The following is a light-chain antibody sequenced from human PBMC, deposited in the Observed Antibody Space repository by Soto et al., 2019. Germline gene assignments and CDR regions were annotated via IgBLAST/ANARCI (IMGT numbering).Light chain of an antibody. CDR2: GAS. Sequence: EIVMTQSPATLSVSPGAGATLSCRASQSVSSRLAWYQQKPGQAPRLLISGASSRATGIPDRFSGSGSATDFTLTISRLEPEDFALYYCQQYGSSPITFGQGTRLEIK. V-gene: IGKV3-20*01. J-gene: IGKJ5*01. CDR1: QSVSSR. CDR3: QQYGSSPIT.